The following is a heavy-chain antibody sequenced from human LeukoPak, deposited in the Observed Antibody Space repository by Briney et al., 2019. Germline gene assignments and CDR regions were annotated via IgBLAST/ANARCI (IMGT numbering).Heavy chain of an antibody. CDR2: VHLDGRT. V-gene: IGHV4-4*02. J-gene: IGHJ4*02. CDR3: AREGGFYRPLDY. Sequence: PGGSLRLSCDVSGGSVTSTNWWTWVRQPPGKGLEWIGEVHLDGRTNYNPSLKSRLIMSVDLPENHISLKLTSVTAADTAVYYCAREGGFYRPLDYSGQGTLVTVSS. CDR1: GGSVTSTNW. D-gene: IGHD3-3*01.